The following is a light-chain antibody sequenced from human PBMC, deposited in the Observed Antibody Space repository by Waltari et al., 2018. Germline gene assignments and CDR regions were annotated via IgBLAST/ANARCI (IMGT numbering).Light chain of an antibody. V-gene: IGKV3-20*01. CDR1: QSVGRS. CDR2: NIF. CDR3: QHYVRLPAT. Sequence: EIVLTQSPGTLSLSPGETATLSCRASQSVGRSLAWYQQKPGQAPRLLIYNIFNMATGIPDRFSGSGSGTDFTLTISRLEPEDFVVYYCQHYVRLPATFGQGTKVEIK. J-gene: IGKJ1*01.